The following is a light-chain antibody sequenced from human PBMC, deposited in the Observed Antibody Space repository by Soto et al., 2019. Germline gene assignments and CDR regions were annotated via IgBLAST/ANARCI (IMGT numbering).Light chain of an antibody. V-gene: IGKV3-11*01. J-gene: IGKJ1*01. CDR1: QSASSY. Sequence: EIVLTQSPATLSLSPGERATLSCRASQSASSYLAWYQQKPGQAPRLLIYDASNRATGIPARFSGSGSGTDFTLTISSLEPEDFAVYYRQQRSNWPWTFGQGTKVDIK. CDR3: QQRSNWPWT. CDR2: DAS.